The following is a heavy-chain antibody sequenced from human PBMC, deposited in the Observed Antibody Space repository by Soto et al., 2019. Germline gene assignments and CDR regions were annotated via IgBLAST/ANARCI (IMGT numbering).Heavy chain of an antibody. D-gene: IGHD3-3*01. J-gene: IGHJ5*02. Sequence: ASVKVSCKASGYTFTSYDINWARQATGQGLEWMGWMNPNSGNTGYAQKFQGRVTMTRNTSISTAYMELSSLRSEDTAVYYCARGLRYDFWSGYYMYNWFDPWGQGTLVTSPQ. CDR2: MNPNSGNT. CDR3: ARGLRYDFWSGYYMYNWFDP. V-gene: IGHV1-8*01. CDR1: GYTFTSYD.